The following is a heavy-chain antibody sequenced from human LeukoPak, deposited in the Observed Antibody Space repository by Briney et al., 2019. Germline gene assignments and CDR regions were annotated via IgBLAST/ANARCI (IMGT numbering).Heavy chain of an antibody. CDR1: GFTFSNAW. CDR3: TTGSTMVRGVTFLYYYYGLDV. CDR2: IKSKTDGGTT. Sequence: GGSLRLSCAASGFTFSNAWMSWVRQAPGKGLEWVGRIKSKTDGGTTDYAAPVKGRFTISRDDSKNTPYLQMNSLKTEDTAVYYCTTGSTMVRGVTFLYYYYGLDVWGQGTTVTVSS. J-gene: IGHJ6*02. D-gene: IGHD3-10*01. V-gene: IGHV3-15*01.